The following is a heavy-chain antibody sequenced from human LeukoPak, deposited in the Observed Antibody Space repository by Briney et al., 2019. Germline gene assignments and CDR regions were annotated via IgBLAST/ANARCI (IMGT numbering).Heavy chain of an antibody. D-gene: IGHD5-12*01. CDR3: ARETHAQAARGYSGYDTDY. V-gene: IGHV4-61*02. Sequence: PSQTLPVTFLFTGCSVLSAVYYWRCIRRPAGKGLEWIGRIYSCGRTDYNRSLKSRVTLSENIFKNQFSLNLNSVTAADTAVYYCARETHAQAARGYSGYDTDYWGQGTLVTVSS. CDR1: GCSVLSAVYY. J-gene: IGHJ4*02. CDR2: IYSCGRT.